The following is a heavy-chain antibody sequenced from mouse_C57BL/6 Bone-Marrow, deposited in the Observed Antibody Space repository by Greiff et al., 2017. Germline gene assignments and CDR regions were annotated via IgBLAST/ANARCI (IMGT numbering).Heavy chain of an antibody. CDR2: INYDGSST. J-gene: IGHJ4*01. CDR1: GFTFSDYY. D-gene: IGHD2-3*01. V-gene: IGHV5-16*01. Sequence: EVKLMESEGGLVQPGSSMKLSCTASGFTFSDYYMAWVRQVPEKGLEWVANINYDGSSTYYLDSLKSRFIISRDNAKNILYLQMSSLKSEDTATYYGARGEDGYYYAMDYWGQGTSVTVSS. CDR3: ARGEDGYYYAMDY.